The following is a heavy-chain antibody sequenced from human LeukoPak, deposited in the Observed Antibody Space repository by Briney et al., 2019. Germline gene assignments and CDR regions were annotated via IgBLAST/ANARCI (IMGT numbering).Heavy chain of an antibody. CDR3: ARGGYYFDY. J-gene: IGHJ4*02. CDR2: VYYSGST. Sequence: SETLSLACTVSGGSIYSHYWSWIRQPPGKELEWIGYVYYSGSTNYNPSLESRVTISVDMSKNLFSLTLSSVPAADTALYYCARGGYYFDYWGQGTLVTVSS. V-gene: IGHV4-59*11. CDR1: GGSIYSHY.